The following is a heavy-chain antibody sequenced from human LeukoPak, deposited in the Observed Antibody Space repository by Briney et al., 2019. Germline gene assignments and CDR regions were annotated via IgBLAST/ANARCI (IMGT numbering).Heavy chain of an antibody. V-gene: IGHV4-59*01. Sequence: SETLSLTCSVSGGSISSLYWSWIRQPPGKGREWIGYIYYSGSTNYNPSLKSRVTISVDTSKNQFSLKLSSVTAADTAVYYCARVGAGYCSGGSCYGIDYWGQGTLVTVSS. D-gene: IGHD2-15*01. CDR2: IYYSGST. CDR3: ARVGAGYCSGGSCYGIDY. J-gene: IGHJ4*02. CDR1: GGSISSLY.